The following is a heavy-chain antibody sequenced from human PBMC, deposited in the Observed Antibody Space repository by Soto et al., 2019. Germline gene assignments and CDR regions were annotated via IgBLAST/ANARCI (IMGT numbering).Heavy chain of an antibody. Sequence: QVQLVESGGGVVQPGTSLRLSCAASGFTFGNYGMHWVRQPPGKGLEWMSSILYDGSDKYYADSVKGRFTISRDDSKNTVYLQMDSLRPDDTAVYYCAKRGEVSHNPGGNYYYGMDVWGQGTTVTVSS. CDR2: ILYDGSDK. D-gene: IGHD3-16*01. CDR3: AKRGEVSHNPGGNYYYGMDV. CDR1: GFTFGNYG. J-gene: IGHJ6*02. V-gene: IGHV3-30*18.